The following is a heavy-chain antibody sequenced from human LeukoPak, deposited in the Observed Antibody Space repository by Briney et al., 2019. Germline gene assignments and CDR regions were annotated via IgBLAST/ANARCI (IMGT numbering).Heavy chain of an antibody. CDR1: GFTFNTYG. V-gene: IGHV3-23*01. D-gene: IGHD3/OR15-3a*01. J-gene: IGHJ4*02. Sequence: GGSLRLSCAASGFTFNTYGMSWVRQAPNKGLEWVSGIRGSGDPAYYAESVKGRFTVYRDNFRNIVYLQMNSLRAEDTALYYCAKDLSSGTGRGFDHWGQGTLVSVSS. CDR2: IRGSGDPA. CDR3: AKDLSSGTGRGFDH.